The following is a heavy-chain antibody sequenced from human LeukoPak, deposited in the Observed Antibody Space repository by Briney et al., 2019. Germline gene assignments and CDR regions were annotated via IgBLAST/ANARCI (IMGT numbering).Heavy chain of an antibody. CDR3: AKGRPAGVSDTPAFDH. CDR2: IGSDGSEK. V-gene: IGHV3-30*02. J-gene: IGHJ4*02. CDR1: GFTFNSFG. Sequence: PGGSLRLSCAASGFTFNSFGMHWVRQAPGKGLEWVAFIGSDGSEKFYGDSLKGRVTISRDNSKKILYLQTNSARLEDTAVYYCAKGRPAGVSDTPAFDHWGQGTLVIFSS. D-gene: IGHD2-2*01.